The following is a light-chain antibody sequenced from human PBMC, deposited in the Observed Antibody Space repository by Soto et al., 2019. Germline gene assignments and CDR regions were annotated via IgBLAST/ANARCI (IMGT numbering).Light chain of an antibody. CDR3: QSYDSSLSAPYV. J-gene: IGLJ1*01. V-gene: IGLV1-40*01. CDR2: DNN. Sequence: QSVLTQPPSVSGAPGQRVTISCTGSSSNIGASYDVHWYQHLPGTATKLLIFDNNSRPSGVPDRFSGSKSGTSASLAITGLQAEDEADYYCQSYDSSLSAPYVFGTGTKVTV. CDR1: SSNIGASYD.